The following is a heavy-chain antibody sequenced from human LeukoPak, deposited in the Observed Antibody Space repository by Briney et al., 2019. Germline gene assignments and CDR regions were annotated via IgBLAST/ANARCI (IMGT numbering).Heavy chain of an antibody. D-gene: IGHD7-27*01. CDR2: IYYSGST. CDR1: GGSISSSGYY. J-gene: IGHJ4*02. V-gene: IGHV4-39*01. CDR3: ARSLTWGSGYYFDY. Sequence: SETLSLTCTVSGGSISSSGYYWGWIRQPPGNGLGWIGSIYYSGSTYYSPSLKSRVTISVDTSKNQFSLKLSSVTAADTAVYYCARSLTWGSGYYFDYWGQGTLVTVSS.